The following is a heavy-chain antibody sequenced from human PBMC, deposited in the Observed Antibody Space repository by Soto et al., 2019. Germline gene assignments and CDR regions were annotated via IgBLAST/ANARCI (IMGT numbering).Heavy chain of an antibody. CDR1: GYISMKYC. Sequence: QVQLVQSGAEVKKPGASVQVSCKASGYISMKYCMYWVRQAPGQGLEWMGRIDPSGDDITYAQNCQGRFTMSRDTSTSSLYMELSGLRSDDTAVYYCVSDGTATYTGFDYWGQGTLVTVSS. CDR2: IDPSGDDI. D-gene: IGHD3-16*01. CDR3: VSDGTATYTGFDY. J-gene: IGHJ4*02. V-gene: IGHV1-46*03.